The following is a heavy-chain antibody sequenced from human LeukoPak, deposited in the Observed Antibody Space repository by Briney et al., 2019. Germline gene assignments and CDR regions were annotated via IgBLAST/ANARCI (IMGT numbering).Heavy chain of an antibody. J-gene: IGHJ3*02. CDR1: GFTFSSYW. D-gene: IGHD2/OR15-2a*01. CDR3: VRDIIADAFDI. CDR2: IKQDGSDK. Sequence: PGVSLRLSCAASGFTFSSYWMSWVRQAPGKGLEWVANIKQDGSDKYYVDSVKGRFTISRDNAKNSLYLQMNSLRVEDTAVYYCVRDIIADAFDIWGQGTMVTVSS. V-gene: IGHV3-7*01.